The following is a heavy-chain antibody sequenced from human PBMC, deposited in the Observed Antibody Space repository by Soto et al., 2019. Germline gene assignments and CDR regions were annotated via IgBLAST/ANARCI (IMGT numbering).Heavy chain of an antibody. Sequence: QVQLQQWGAGLLKPSETLSLTCAVYGKSLTAYYWSWIRLRPGKGLRWIGEINHRGNTNYNPSLKSQVTISVDTSKNQLFLNLSSVTAADTAMYYCARHHVRGRTIAGAAEFWGQGTLVTVSS. J-gene: IGHJ4*02. CDR2: INHRGNT. CDR3: ARHHVRGRTIAGAAEF. CDR1: GKSLTAYY. D-gene: IGHD1-26*01. V-gene: IGHV4-34*01.